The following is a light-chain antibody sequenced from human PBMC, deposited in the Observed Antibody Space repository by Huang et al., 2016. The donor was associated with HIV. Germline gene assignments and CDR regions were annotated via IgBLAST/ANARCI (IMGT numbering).Light chain of an antibody. Sequence: EIVLTQSPATLSLSPGERATLSCRASQSVSSYLAWYQQQPGQAPRLLIYDASNRATDIPARFSGSGSGTDFTLTISSLEPEDFAVYYCQQRSNWPYTFGQGTKLEIK. CDR1: QSVSSY. V-gene: IGKV3-11*01. CDR3: QQRSNWPYT. J-gene: IGKJ2*01. CDR2: DAS.